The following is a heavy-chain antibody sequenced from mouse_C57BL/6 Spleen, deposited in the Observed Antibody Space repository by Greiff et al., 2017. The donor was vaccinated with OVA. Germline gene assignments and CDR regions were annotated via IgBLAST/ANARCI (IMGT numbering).Heavy chain of an antibody. CDR1: GFTFSDYY. CDR3: ARQDYDYDGSMDY. CDR2: ISNGGGST. J-gene: IGHJ4*01. D-gene: IGHD2-4*01. V-gene: IGHV5-12*01. Sequence: EVKLVESGGGLVQPGGSLKLSCAASGFTFSDYYMYWVRQTPEKRLEWVAYISNGGGSTYYPDTVKGRFTISSDNAKNTLYLQMSRLKSEDTAMYYCARQDYDYDGSMDYWGQGTSVTVSS.